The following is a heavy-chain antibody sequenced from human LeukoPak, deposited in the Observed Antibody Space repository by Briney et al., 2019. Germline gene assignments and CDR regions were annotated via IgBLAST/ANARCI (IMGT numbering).Heavy chain of an antibody. CDR3: AKARYDTILGVAIPAFDI. CDR1: GFTFSDYY. V-gene: IGHV3-11*01. J-gene: IGHJ3*02. D-gene: IGHD3-3*01. Sequence: GGSLRLSCAASGFTFSDYYMSWIRQAPGKGLEWVSYISSSGSTIYYADSVRGQFTLSRDNSKNTVYLHMKSLRVEDTAVYYCAKARYDTILGVAIPAFDIWGQGTMVTVS. CDR2: ISSSGSTI.